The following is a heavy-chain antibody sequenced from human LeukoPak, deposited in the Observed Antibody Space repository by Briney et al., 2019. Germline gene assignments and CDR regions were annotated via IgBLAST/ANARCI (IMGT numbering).Heavy chain of an antibody. CDR2: INPNSGGT. J-gene: IGHJ4*02. D-gene: IGHD6-13*01. CDR1: GYTFTGYY. CDR3: ARERFTGSSWQLHYFDS. V-gene: IGHV1-2*02. Sequence: GASVKVSCKASGYTFTGYYMHWVRQAPGQVLGWMGWINPNSGGTNYAQKFQGRVTMTRDTSTSTVYMELSSLRSEDTAVYYCARERFTGSSWQLHYFDSWGQGTLVTVSS.